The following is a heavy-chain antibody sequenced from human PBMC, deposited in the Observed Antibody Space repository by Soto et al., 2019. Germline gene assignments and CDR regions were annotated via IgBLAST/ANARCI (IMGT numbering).Heavy chain of an antibody. D-gene: IGHD6-19*01. CDR2: ISAYNGNT. Sequence: QVQLVQSGAEVKKPGASVKVSCKASGYTFTSYGISWVRQAPGQGLEWMGWISAYNGNTNYAQKLQGRVTMTTDTSTSTAYMELRSLRSDDTAVYYCARDRIAVAALYYYYDGMDVWGQGTTVTVSS. V-gene: IGHV1-18*01. CDR3: ARDRIAVAALYYYYDGMDV. CDR1: GYTFTSYG. J-gene: IGHJ6*02.